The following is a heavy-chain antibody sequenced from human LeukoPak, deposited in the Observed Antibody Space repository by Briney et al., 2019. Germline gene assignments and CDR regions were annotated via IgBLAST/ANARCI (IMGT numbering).Heavy chain of an antibody. J-gene: IGHJ4*02. V-gene: IGHV3-7*01. D-gene: IGHD6-19*01. CDR1: GFTFSSYW. CDR2: IKQDGSEK. Sequence: GGSLRLSCAASGFTFSSYWMSWVRQAPGKGLEWVANIKQDGSEKYYVDSVKGRFTISRDNAKNSLYLQMNSLRAEDTAVYYCARTPQQWLAPFDYWGQGTLVTVSS. CDR3: ARTPQQWLAPFDY.